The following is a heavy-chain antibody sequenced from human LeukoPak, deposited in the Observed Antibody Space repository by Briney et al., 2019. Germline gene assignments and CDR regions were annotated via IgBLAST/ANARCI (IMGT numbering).Heavy chain of an antibody. V-gene: IGHV3-23*01. Sequence: GGSLRLSCAASGFTFSRFWMNWVRQAPGKGLEWVSTISDNGRSTHYADSVKGRFTISRDNSKNTLDLQMNSLKAEDTAIYYCAKDVRPGGGGMDVWGQGTTVTVSS. J-gene: IGHJ6*02. CDR1: GFTFSRFW. D-gene: IGHD3-10*02. CDR2: ISDNGRST. CDR3: AKDVRPGGGGMDV.